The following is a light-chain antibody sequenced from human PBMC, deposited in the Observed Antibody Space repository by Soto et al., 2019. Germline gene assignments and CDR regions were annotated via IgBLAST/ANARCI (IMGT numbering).Light chain of an antibody. CDR2: GAS. Sequence: DIQLTQSPSSLSASLGDSITITCRASETISTFLNWYQVQPGKAPRLLVYGASYLQVGVPVRFRGSGSGTLFKLTIDSLQREDLAYNFCQQCFSAVLTF. CDR3: QQCFSAVLT. CDR1: ETISTF. J-gene: IGKJ5*01. V-gene: IGKV1-39*01.